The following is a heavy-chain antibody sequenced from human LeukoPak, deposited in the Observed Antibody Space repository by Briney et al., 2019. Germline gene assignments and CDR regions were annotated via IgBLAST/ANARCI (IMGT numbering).Heavy chain of an antibody. Sequence: PGGSLRLSCAASGFTFSSYAIHWVGQAPGKGLEWGAFISNGGSNKFYAVPVQGRFTISRDNSKNILYLQMNSLRAEDTAVYYCGTSYDSSGYPFDYWGQGTLVTVSS. D-gene: IGHD3-22*01. CDR2: ISNGGSNK. CDR3: GTSYDSSGYPFDY. CDR1: GFTFSSYA. J-gene: IGHJ4*02. V-gene: IGHV3-30-3*01.